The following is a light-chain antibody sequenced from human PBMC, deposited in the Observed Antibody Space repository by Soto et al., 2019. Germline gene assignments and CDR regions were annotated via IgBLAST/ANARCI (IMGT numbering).Light chain of an antibody. V-gene: IGKV1-39*01. J-gene: IGKJ5*01. CDR3: QQSYSTSVS. CDR1: QSISSY. CDR2: AAS. Sequence: DIQMTQSPSSLSASVGDRVTMTCRASQSISSYLNWYQQKPGKAPKLLIYAASSLQSGVPSRFSGSGSGTDFTLTISSLQPEDFATYYCQQSYSTSVSFGQGTRLETK.